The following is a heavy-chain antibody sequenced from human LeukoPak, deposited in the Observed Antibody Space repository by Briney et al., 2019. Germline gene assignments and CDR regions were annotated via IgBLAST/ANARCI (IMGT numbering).Heavy chain of an antibody. Sequence: ASVKVSCKASGYTFTNYGISWVRQAPGQGLEWMGWISVYNGNINYAQRLQGRITMTTDTSTSTAYMELRSLRSDDTAMYYCARVDSSGWSALDYWGQGTLVTVSS. D-gene: IGHD6-19*01. CDR1: GYTFTNYG. CDR2: ISVYNGNI. J-gene: IGHJ4*02. V-gene: IGHV1-18*01. CDR3: ARVDSSGWSALDY.